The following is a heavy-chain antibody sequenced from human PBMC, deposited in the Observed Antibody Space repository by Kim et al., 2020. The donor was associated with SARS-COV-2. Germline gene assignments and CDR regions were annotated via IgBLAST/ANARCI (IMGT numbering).Heavy chain of an antibody. J-gene: IGHJ6*02. CDR1: GFTFSSYN. D-gene: IGHD1-1*01. CDR3: ARVWNDGSDYYYGMDV. V-gene: IGHV3-21*01. Sequence: GGSLRLSCAASGFTFSSYNMNWVRQAPGKGLEWVSSISSSSSYIYYADSVKGRFTISRDNAKNSLYLQMNSLRADDTAVYYCARVWNDGSDYYYGMDVWGQGTTVTVSS. CDR2: ISSSSSYI.